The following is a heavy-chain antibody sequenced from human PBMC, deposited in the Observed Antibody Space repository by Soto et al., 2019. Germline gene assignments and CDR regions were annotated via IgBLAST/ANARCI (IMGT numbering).Heavy chain of an antibody. CDR2: INHSGST. J-gene: IGHJ4*02. CDR1: GGSFSGYY. CDR3: ARGVVPGGVDY. D-gene: IGHD2-2*01. Sequence: SETLSLTCAVYGGSFSGYYWSWIRQPPGKGLEWIGEINHSGSTNYNPSLKSRVTISVDTSKNQFSLKLSSVTAADTAVYYCARGVVPGGVDYWGQGTLVTVSS. V-gene: IGHV4-34*01.